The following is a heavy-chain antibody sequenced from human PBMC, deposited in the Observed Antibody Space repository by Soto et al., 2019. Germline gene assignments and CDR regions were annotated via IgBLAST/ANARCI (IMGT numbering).Heavy chain of an antibody. D-gene: IGHD4-4*01. CDR3: ARDSKNRQAGMDV. J-gene: IGHJ6*02. CDR2: ISIIGDYT. V-gene: IGHV3-21*01. Sequence: EVQLVESGGGLVKPGGSLRLSCAASGFTFSSYSINWVRQAPGKGLEWVSSISIIGDYTYYADSVKGRFTISRDNAKNSLFLQLGSPRAEATAVYFCARDSKNRQAGMDVWGQGTTVTVSS. CDR1: GFTFSSYS.